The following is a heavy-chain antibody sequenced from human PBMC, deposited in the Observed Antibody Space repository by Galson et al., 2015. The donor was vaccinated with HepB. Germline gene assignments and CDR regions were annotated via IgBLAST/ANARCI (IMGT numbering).Heavy chain of an antibody. CDR2: IDTANGNT. J-gene: IGHJ4*02. CDR1: GYTFVNFA. D-gene: IGHD6-13*01. Sequence: SVKVSCKASGYTFVNFAIHWVRQAPGQRLEWIGSIDTANGNTKYSQNFQGRFTFTRDPSASTAYMELSSLRSEDTAVFYCARDPYTTSWYYSGFWGQGTLVTVSS. V-gene: IGHV1-3*04. CDR3: ARDPYTTSWYYSGF.